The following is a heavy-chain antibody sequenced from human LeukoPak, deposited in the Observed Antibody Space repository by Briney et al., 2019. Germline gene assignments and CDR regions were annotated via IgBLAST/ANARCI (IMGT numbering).Heavy chain of an antibody. V-gene: IGHV4-38-2*02. CDR2: VHHTGNT. J-gene: IGHJ5*02. CDR3: ARDWGFGDSEDWFDP. Sequence: PSETLSLTCNVSGYSISRGYYWGWIRQPPGKGLEWIGSVHHTGNTYYNPSLRSRVSISVDKSTNHISLEVTSVTAADTAVYYCARDWGFGDSEDWFDPWGQGTLVTVSS. D-gene: IGHD3-10*01. CDR1: GYSISRGYY.